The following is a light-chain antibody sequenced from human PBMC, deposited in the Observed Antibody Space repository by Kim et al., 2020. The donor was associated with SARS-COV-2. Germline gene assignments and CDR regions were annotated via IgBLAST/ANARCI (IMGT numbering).Light chain of an antibody. CDR1: SLRSYY. CDR3: NSRDSSGNHLVV. CDR2: RKN. V-gene: IGLV3-19*01. J-gene: IGLJ2*01. Sequence: SSELTQDPAVSVAFGQPVRITCQGDSLRSYYASWYQQKPGQAPVLVIYRKNNRPLGIPDRFSGSSLGNTASLTITGAQAEDEADYYCNSRDSSGNHLVVF.